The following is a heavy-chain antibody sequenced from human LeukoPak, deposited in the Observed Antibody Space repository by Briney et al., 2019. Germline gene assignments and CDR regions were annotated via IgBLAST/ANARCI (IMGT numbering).Heavy chain of an antibody. CDR3: ARGHTAVTRHFDF. V-gene: IGHV3-21*01. Sequence: GGSLRLSCEASGFTFTTYSMTWVRQAPGKGLEWVSIISSGSNAIFSADALKGRFTISRDDAKNLLYLDMNSLRAEDTAVYYCARGHTAVTRHFDFWGQGTLVTVSS. J-gene: IGHJ4*02. D-gene: IGHD4-17*01. CDR2: ISSGSNAI. CDR1: GFTFTTYS.